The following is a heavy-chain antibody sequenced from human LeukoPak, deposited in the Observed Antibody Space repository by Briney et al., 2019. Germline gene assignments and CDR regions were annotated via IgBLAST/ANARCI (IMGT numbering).Heavy chain of an antibody. CDR1: GFTFSSFA. CDR2: ISDDGSKT. J-gene: IGHJ3*01. D-gene: IGHD1-7*01. Sequence: GGSLRLSCAASGFTFSSFAIHWVRQAPGKGLEWVAVISDDGSKTYYAYSVKGRLTISRDHYKNTVYLQMKSLRAGDPAVYYCAKEQRRSTWNYGDALYFWGQRKTVFVSS. V-gene: IGHV3-30*01. CDR3: AKEQRRSTWNYGDALYF.